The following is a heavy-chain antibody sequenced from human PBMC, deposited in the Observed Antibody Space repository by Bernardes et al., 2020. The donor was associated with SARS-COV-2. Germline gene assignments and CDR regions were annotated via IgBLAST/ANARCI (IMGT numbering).Heavy chain of an antibody. D-gene: IGHD4-17*01. J-gene: IGHJ4*02. V-gene: IGHV5-51*01. CDR2: VYRGDSDA. CDR3: AGTNGYGDNPLYY. CDR1: SSRRYY. Sequence: SSRRYYWGLLRQPPGKGLEWMGIVYRGDSDANYSPAFQGQVAFTADRSISTAYLQWSRLKASDTGIYYCAGTNGYGDNPLYYWGQGTPVSVSS.